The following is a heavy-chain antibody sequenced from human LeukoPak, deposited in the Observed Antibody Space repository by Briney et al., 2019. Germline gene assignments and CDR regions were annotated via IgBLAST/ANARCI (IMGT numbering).Heavy chain of an antibody. D-gene: IGHD6-6*01. CDR1: GGSFSGYY. J-gene: IGHJ4*02. CDR2: INHSGST. V-gene: IGHV4-34*01. CDR3: ARRIIAARPHYYFDY. Sequence: PSETLSLTCAVYGGSFSGYYWSWIRQPPGKGLEWIGEINHSGSTNYNPSLKSRVTISVDTSKNQFSLKLSSVTAADTAVYYCARRIIAARPHYYFDYWGQGTLVTVSS.